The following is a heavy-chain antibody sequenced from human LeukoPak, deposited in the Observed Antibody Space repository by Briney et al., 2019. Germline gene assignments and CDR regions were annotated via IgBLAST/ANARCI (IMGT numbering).Heavy chain of an antibody. Sequence: PGGSLRLSCAASGFTFSSYWMSWVRQAPGKGLEWVANILQDRSENHYVDSVKGRFTISRDNARNSLYLQMDSLRAEDTALYYCARGGLYWHIWGQGTMVTVSS. CDR2: ILQDRSEN. V-gene: IGHV3-7*04. D-gene: IGHD2-15*01. CDR3: ARGGLYWHI. J-gene: IGHJ3*02. CDR1: GFTFSSYW.